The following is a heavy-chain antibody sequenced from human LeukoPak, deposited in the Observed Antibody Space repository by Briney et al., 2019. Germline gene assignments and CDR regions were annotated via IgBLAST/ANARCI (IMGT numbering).Heavy chain of an antibody. CDR2: IKSNSDGGTT. CDR1: GLIFSKAW. Sequence: AGGSLRLSCEASGLIFSKAWMSWVRQVPGKGMEWVGRIKSNSDGGTTDYAAPVKGRLIISRDDSKNTVYLQMNSLKTEDTALYFCTAFDCSAGSCFSPFDHWGQGTLVTVSP. CDR3: TAFDCSAGSCFSPFDH. J-gene: IGHJ4*02. V-gene: IGHV3-15*05. D-gene: IGHD2-15*01.